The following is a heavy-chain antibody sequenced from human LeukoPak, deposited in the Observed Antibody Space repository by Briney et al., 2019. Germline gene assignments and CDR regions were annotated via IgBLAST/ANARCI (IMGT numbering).Heavy chain of an antibody. J-gene: IGHJ4*02. Sequence: GGSLRLSCEVSGFTFSSYDMHWVRQTTGKGLEWVSAISGSGGSTYYADSVKGRFTISRDNSKNTLYLQMNSLRAEDTAVYYCAKDGRLYYYDSSGYSRGFDYWGQGTLVTVSS. CDR1: GFTFSSYD. V-gene: IGHV3-23*01. CDR2: ISGSGGST. D-gene: IGHD3-22*01. CDR3: AKDGRLYYYDSSGYSRGFDY.